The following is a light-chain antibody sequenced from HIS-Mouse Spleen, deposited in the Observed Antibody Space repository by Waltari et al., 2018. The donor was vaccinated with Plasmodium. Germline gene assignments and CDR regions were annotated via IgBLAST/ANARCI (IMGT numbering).Light chain of an antibody. CDR3: QAWDSSGNHQV. V-gene: IGLV3-1*01. CDR2: QDS. Sequence: SYELTQPPSVSVSPGQTASITCSGDKLGDKYACWYQQKPGQSPVLVIYQDSKRPSGIPERFSGSNSGNTATLTISGTQAMDEADYYCQAWDSSGNHQVFGGGTKLTVL. J-gene: IGLJ3*02. CDR1: KLGDKY.